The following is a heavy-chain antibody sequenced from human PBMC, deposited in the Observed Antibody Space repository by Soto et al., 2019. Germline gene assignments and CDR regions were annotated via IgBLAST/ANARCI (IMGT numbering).Heavy chain of an antibody. CDR3: ARGRSVDELIVFINF. J-gene: IGHJ4*02. V-gene: IGHV3-21*01. CDR1: GFTFSTHT. D-gene: IGHD1-26*01. Sequence: EVQLVESGGGHVKPGGSLRLSCAASGFTFSTHTMTWVRQAPGKGLEWVASISRGSNYIYYAESVRGRFHISRDNAKSSLFLEMNSLRIEDTGVYYCARGRSVDELIVFINFWGQGTRVSVSS. CDR2: ISRGSNYI.